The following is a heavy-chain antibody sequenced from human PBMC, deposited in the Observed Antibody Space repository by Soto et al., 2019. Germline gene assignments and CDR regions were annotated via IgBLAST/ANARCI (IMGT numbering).Heavy chain of an antibody. CDR1: GGSISSYY. Sequence: PSETLSLTCTVSGGSISSYYWSWIRQPPGKGLEWIGYIYYSGSTNYNPSLKSRVTISVDTSKNQFSLKLSSVTAADTAVYYCARDNPTMGGWFDPWGQGTLVTVSS. CDR3: ARDNPTMGGWFDP. V-gene: IGHV4-59*01. CDR2: IYYSGST. J-gene: IGHJ5*02. D-gene: IGHD3-10*01.